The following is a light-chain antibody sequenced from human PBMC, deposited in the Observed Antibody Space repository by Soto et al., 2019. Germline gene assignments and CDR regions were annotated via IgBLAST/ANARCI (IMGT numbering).Light chain of an antibody. CDR3: QQYGNSPQT. CDR2: AAS. CDR1: ETVSSSF. Sequence: EIVLTQSPCTLSLSPGERATLSCRASETVSSSFLAWYQQTLGQAPRLLIRAASSRATGIPDRFSGSGSGTDFTLTISSLQPEDFAVYYCQQYGNSPQTFGQGTKVDIK. V-gene: IGKV3-20*01. J-gene: IGKJ1*01.